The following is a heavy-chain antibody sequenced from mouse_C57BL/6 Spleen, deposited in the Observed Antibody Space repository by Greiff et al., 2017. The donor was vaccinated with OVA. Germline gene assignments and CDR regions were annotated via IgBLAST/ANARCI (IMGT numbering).Heavy chain of an antibody. Sequence: EVQLQQSGAELVKPGASVKLSCTASGFNIKDYYMHWVKQRTEQGLEWIGRIDPEDGGTKYAPKFQGKATITADTSYNTAYLQLSSLTSEATAVYYCAATGTYFEVWGTGTTVTVSS. V-gene: IGHV14-2*01. CDR1: GFNIKDYY. D-gene: IGHD4-1*02. CDR3: AATGTYFEV. CDR2: IDPEDGGT. J-gene: IGHJ1*03.